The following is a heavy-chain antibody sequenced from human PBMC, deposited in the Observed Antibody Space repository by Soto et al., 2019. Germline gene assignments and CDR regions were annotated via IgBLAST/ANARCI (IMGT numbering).Heavy chain of an antibody. D-gene: IGHD2-2*02. J-gene: IGHJ4*02. CDR2: ISESGGST. V-gene: IGHV3-23*01. CDR1: GFIFSNYG. CDR3: ARRSYCSSTSCDKFFDN. Sequence: GGSLRLSCAVSGFIFSNYGMSWVRQAPGKGLEWVSSISESGGSTYYAGSVKGRFTLSRDNSKNTMYLQLNSLRPDDTAVYYCARRSYCSSTSCDKFFDNWGQGTPVTVSS.